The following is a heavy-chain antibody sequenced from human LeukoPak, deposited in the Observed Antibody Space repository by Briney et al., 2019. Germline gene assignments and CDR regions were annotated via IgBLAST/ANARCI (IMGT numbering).Heavy chain of an antibody. CDR1: GGSISSGSYY. V-gene: IGHV4-61*02. CDR3: ARVAQYAGPDRLDY. D-gene: IGHD2-2*01. J-gene: IGHJ4*02. Sequence: SETLSLTCTVSGGSISSGSYYWSWIRQPAGKGLEWIGRIYTSGSTNYNPSLKSRVTISVDTSKNQFSLKLSSVTAADTAVYYCARVAQYAGPDRLDYWGQGTLVTVSS. CDR2: IYTSGST.